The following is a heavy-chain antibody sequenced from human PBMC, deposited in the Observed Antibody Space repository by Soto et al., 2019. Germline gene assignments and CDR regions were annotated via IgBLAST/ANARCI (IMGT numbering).Heavy chain of an antibody. D-gene: IGHD3-10*01. V-gene: IGHV3-23*01. J-gene: IGHJ6*03. Sequence: GGSLRLSCAASGFTFSSYAMSWVRQAPGKGLEWVSAISGSGGSTYYADSVKGRFTISRDNSKNTLYLQMNSLRAEDTAVYYCARELSGSGSYYYYYYMDVWGKGTTVTVSS. CDR3: ARELSGSGSYYYYYYMDV. CDR2: ISGSGGST. CDR1: GFTFSSYA.